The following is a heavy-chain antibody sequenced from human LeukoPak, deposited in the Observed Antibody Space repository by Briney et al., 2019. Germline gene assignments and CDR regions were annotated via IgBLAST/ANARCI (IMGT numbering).Heavy chain of an antibody. CDR3: ARTPFYDFWSGYYNRPNWFDP. Sequence: PSETLSLTCTVSGGSISSSSYYWGWIRQPPGKGLEWIGSIYYSGNSYYNPSLKSRVTISVDTSKNQFSLKLSSVTAADTAVYYCARTPFYDFWSGYYNRPNWFDPWGQGTLVTVSS. V-gene: IGHV4-39*01. CDR2: IYYSGNS. CDR1: GGSISSSSYY. D-gene: IGHD3-3*01. J-gene: IGHJ5*02.